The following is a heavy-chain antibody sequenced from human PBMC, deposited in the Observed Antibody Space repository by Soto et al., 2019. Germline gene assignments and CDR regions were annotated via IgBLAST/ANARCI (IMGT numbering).Heavy chain of an antibody. V-gene: IGHV3-30-3*01. CDR1: GFTFSSYA. CDR2: ISYDGSNK. J-gene: IGHJ4*02. CDR3: ARTEYYDFWSGANQ. D-gene: IGHD3-3*01. Sequence: QVQLVESGGGVVQPGRSLRLSCAASGFTFSSYAMHWVRQAPGKGLEWVAVISYDGSNKYYADSVKGRFTISRDNSKNTLYLQMNSLRAEDTAVYYCARTEYYDFWSGANQWGQGTLVTVSS.